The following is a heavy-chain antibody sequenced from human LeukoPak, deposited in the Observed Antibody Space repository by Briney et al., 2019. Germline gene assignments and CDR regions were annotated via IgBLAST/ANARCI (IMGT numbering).Heavy chain of an antibody. Sequence: PSETLSLTCTVSGGSVTGNSYYGGWIRQPTGKGLEWIASSHYSGSTYYNPSLQSRVSISVDTSRNQFSLKLSSATAADTAVYYCARLSGYFFGMDVWGQGSTVTVSS. V-gene: IGHV4-39*01. CDR2: SHYSGST. D-gene: IGHD6-25*01. J-gene: IGHJ6*02. CDR3: ARLSGYFFGMDV. CDR1: GGSVTGNSYY.